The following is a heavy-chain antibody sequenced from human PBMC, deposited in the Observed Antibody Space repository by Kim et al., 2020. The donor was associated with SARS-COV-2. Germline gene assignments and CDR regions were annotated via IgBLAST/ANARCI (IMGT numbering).Heavy chain of an antibody. J-gene: IGHJ5*02. CDR1: GYTFTGYY. Sequence: ASVKVSCKASGYTFTGYYMHWVRQAPGQGLEWMGWINPNSGGTNYAQKFQGRVTMTRDTSISTAYMELSRLRSDDTAVYYCARESYPFDIVVVPAAQREDNWFDPWGQGTLVTVSS. D-gene: IGHD2-2*01. V-gene: IGHV1-2*02. CDR3: ARESYPFDIVVVPAAQREDNWFDP. CDR2: INPNSGGT.